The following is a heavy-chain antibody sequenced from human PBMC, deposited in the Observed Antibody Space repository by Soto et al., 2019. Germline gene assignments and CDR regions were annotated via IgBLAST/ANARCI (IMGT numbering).Heavy chain of an antibody. D-gene: IGHD2-2*01. Sequence: PSQTLSLTCAISGDSVSSNSAAWNWIRQSPSRGLELLGRTYYRSKWYNDYAVSVKSRITINPDTSKNQFSLQLNSVTPEDTAVYYCARDQGIVVVPAAIPYGMDVWGQGTTVTVSS. J-gene: IGHJ6*02. CDR3: ARDQGIVVVPAAIPYGMDV. CDR2: TYYRSKWYN. V-gene: IGHV6-1*01. CDR1: GDSVSSNSAA.